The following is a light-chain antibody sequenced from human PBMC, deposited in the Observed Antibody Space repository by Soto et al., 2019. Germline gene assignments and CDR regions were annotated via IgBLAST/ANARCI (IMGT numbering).Light chain of an antibody. V-gene: IGKV1-39*01. J-gene: IGKJ1*01. CDR3: LHDYSYPRT. CDR2: GTS. Sequence: DIQMTQSPSSLSASIGDRVTITCRASQSISSFLNWYRQKPGKTPELLIYGTSTLQSGVPSRFSGSGSGTEFTLTIRSLQPEDSATYYCLHDYSYPRTFGQGTKVDIK. CDR1: QSISSF.